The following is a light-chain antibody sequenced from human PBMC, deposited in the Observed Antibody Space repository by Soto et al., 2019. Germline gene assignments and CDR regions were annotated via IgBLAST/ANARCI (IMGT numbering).Light chain of an antibody. Sequence: QAVVTQPPSVSGAPGQRVTISCTGSSSNIGAGYDVHWYQQLPGTAPKLLIYGSSNRPSGVPDRFSGSKSGTSASLAITGLPADDEDDHFCLSYDSSLSAPYVFGAGTKLPVL. CDR3: LSYDSSLSAPYV. CDR1: SSNIGAGYD. CDR2: GSS. V-gene: IGLV1-40*01. J-gene: IGLJ1*01.